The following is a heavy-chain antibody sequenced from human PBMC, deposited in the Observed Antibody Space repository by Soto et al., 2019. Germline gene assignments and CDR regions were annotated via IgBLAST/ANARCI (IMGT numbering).Heavy chain of an antibody. CDR1: GFSLSTSGVG. Sequence: QITLKESGPTLVKPTQTLTLTCTFSGFSLSTSGVGVGWIRQPPGKALERLALIYWDDDKRYSPSLKSSLTITKDTSKNQVVLTMTNRDPVDTATYYCAHRISGSAFDIWGQGTMLTVSS. V-gene: IGHV2-5*02. CDR2: IYWDDDK. D-gene: IGHD3-10*01. J-gene: IGHJ3*02. CDR3: AHRISGSAFDI.